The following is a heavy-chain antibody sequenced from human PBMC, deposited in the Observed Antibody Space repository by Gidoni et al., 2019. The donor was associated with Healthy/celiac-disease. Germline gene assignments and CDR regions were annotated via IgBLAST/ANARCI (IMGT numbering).Heavy chain of an antibody. Sequence: GSNKYYADSVKGRFTISRDNSKNTLYLQMNSLRAEDTAVYYCARVRGVKEYYYGSGSYWRAFDIWGQGTMVTVSS. J-gene: IGHJ3*02. CDR2: GSNK. D-gene: IGHD3-10*01. CDR3: ARVRGVKEYYYGSGSYWRAFDI. V-gene: IGHV3-33*01.